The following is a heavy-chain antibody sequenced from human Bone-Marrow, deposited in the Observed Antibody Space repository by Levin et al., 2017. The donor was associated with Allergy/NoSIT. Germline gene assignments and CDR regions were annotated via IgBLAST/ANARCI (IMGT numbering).Heavy chain of an antibody. Sequence: SQTLSLTCTVSGGSISSSSYYWGWIRQPPGKGLEWIGSIYYSGSTYYNPSLKSRVTISVDTSKNQFSLKLSSVTAADTAVYYCARHRIAARPDWFDPWGQGTLVTVSS. CDR1: GGSISSSSYY. CDR3: ARHRIAARPDWFDP. D-gene: IGHD6-6*01. CDR2: IYYSGST. J-gene: IGHJ5*02. V-gene: IGHV4-39*01.